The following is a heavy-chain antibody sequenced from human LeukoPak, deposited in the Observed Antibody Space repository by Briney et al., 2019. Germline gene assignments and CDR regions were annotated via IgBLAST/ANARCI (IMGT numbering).Heavy chain of an antibody. Sequence: SETLSLTCTVSGVSISSSNSYWGWIRQPPGKGLEWIGSIYYSGNTYYNASLKSQVPTSIDTSKNQFSLRLTSVTAADTAVYYCARQTGSGLFILPGGQGTLVTVSS. J-gene: IGHJ4*02. D-gene: IGHD3/OR15-3a*01. CDR3: ARQTGSGLFILP. CDR2: IYYSGNT. CDR1: GVSISSSNSY. V-gene: IGHV4-39*01.